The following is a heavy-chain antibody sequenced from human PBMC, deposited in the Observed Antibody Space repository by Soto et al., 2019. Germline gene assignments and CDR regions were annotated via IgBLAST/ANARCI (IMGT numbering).Heavy chain of an antibody. D-gene: IGHD1-26*01. CDR3: ARGASLNFDY. J-gene: IGHJ4*02. Sequence: GGSLRLSCAASGFTFDDYGMSWARQAPGKGLEWVSGVNWNGGSTGYADSVKGRFTISRDNAKNSLYLQMNSLRAEDAAFYYCARGASLNFDYWGQGTLVTVSS. V-gene: IGHV3-20*04. CDR1: GFTFDDYG. CDR2: VNWNGGST.